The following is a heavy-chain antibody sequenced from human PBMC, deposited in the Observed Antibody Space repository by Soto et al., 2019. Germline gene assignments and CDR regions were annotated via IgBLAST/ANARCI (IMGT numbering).Heavy chain of an antibody. J-gene: IGHJ6*02. CDR3: ARAPGDSSGYSDYYYYGLDV. CDR1: GFTFSDYY. CDR2: ISSSGSTI. Sequence: GVLRLSCAASGFTFSDYYMSWIRQAPGKGLEWVSYISSSGSTIYYADSVKGRFTISRDNAKNSLYLQMNSLRAEGTAVYYCARAPGDSSGYSDYYYYGLDVWGQGTTVTVSS. D-gene: IGHD3-22*01. V-gene: IGHV3-11*01.